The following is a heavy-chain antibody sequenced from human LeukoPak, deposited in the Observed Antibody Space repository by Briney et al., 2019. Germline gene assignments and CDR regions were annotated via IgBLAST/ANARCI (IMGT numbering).Heavy chain of an antibody. D-gene: IGHD4-11*01. CDR3: ARVYSYFDY. J-gene: IGHJ4*02. CDR2: INTNTGNP. CDR1: GYTFTNYA. V-gene: IGHV7-4-1*02. Sequence: VASVKVSCKASGYTFTNYAINWVRQAPGQGLESMGWINTNTGNPTYAQGFTGRFVFSLDTSVSTSYLQIISLKTEDTAVYYCARVYSYFDYWGQGTLVTVSS.